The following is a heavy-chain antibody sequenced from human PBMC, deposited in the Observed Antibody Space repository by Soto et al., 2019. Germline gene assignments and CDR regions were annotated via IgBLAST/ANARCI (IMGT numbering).Heavy chain of an antibody. Sequence: QVQLVESGGGVVQPGRSLRLSCAASGFTFSSYGMHWVRQAQGKGLEWVAVIWYDGSNKYYADSVKGRFNIYRDNSKNTLYLQMNSLRAEDTAVYYCAREPVSSWDVEKTNDAFDIWGQGTMVTVS. CDR1: GFTFSSYG. J-gene: IGHJ3*02. CDR2: IWYDGSNK. D-gene: IGHD2-2*01. CDR3: AREPVSSWDVEKTNDAFDI. V-gene: IGHV3-33*01.